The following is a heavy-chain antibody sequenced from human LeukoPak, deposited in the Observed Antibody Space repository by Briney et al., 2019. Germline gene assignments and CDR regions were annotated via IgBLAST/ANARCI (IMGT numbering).Heavy chain of an antibody. V-gene: IGHV1-2*02. CDR3: AREPGTYCGGDCYSIFDY. CDR1: GYTLTGYY. D-gene: IGHD2-21*02. Sequence: GGSVKVSCKASGYTLTGYYMHWVRQAPGQGVEWRGWITPNSGGTTYAQKSQGRVTMTRATSISTAYMELSRLRSDDTAVYYCAREPGTYCGGDCYSIFDYWGQGTLVTVSS. J-gene: IGHJ4*02. CDR2: ITPNSGGT.